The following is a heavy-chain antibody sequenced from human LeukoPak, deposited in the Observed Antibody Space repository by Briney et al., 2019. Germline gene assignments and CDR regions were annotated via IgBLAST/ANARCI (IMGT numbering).Heavy chain of an antibody. J-gene: IGHJ3*02. Sequence: SETLSLTCTVSGGSISSYYWSWIRQPPGKGLEWIGYIYYSGSTSYNPSLKSRVTISVDTSKKQFSLKLSSVTAADTAVYYCANWYSSSNAFDIWGQGTMVTVSS. CDR3: ANWYSSSNAFDI. V-gene: IGHV4-59*08. CDR1: GGSISSYY. D-gene: IGHD6-13*01. CDR2: IYYSGST.